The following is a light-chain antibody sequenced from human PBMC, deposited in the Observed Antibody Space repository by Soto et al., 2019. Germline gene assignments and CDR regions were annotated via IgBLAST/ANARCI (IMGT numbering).Light chain of an antibody. V-gene: IGLV2-8*01. J-gene: IGLJ1*01. CDR3: NSYAGSNVYV. Sequence: QSVLTQPPSASGSPGQSVTISCTGTSSDVGGYNYVSWYQQHPGKAPKLMAYEVSKRPSGVPDRFSGSKSGNTASLTVSGLQAEDEADYYCNSYAGSNVYVFGTGTRSPS. CDR2: EVS. CDR1: SSDVGGYNY.